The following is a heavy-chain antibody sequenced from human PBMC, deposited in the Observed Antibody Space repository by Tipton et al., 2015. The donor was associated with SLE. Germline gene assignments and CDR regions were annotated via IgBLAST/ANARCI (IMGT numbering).Heavy chain of an antibody. J-gene: IGHJ6*03. Sequence: TLSLTCTVSGGSISSGSYYWSWIRQPAGKGLEWIGRIYTSGSTNYNPSLKSRVTISVDTSKNQFSLKLSSVTAADTAVYYCARSVGGYYLDYYYYYMDVWGKGTTVTVSS. CDR3: ARSVGGYYLDYYYYYMDV. CDR2: IYTSGST. CDR1: GGSISSGSYY. D-gene: IGHD3-3*01. V-gene: IGHV4-61*02.